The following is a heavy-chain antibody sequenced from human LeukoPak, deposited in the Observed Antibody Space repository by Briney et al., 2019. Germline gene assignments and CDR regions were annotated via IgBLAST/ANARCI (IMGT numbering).Heavy chain of an antibody. CDR3: ANENGGPDY. CDR1: GFTFSSYD. J-gene: IGHJ4*02. D-gene: IGHD3-10*01. CDR2: IRYDGSNK. V-gene: IGHV3-30*02. Sequence: GGSLRLSCAASGFTFSSYDMHWVRQAPGKGLEWVAFIRYDGSNKYYADSVKGRFIISRDNSKNTLYLQMSSVRAEDTAVYYCANENGGPDYGGQGTLVTVSS.